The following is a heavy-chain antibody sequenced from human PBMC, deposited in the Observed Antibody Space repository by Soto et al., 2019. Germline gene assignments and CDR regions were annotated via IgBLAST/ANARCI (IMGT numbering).Heavy chain of an antibody. CDR1: GGSIRSSHTSTY. D-gene: IGHD3-10*01. CDR2: IYHNGNT. J-gene: IGHJ5*02. V-gene: IGHV4-61*01. CDR3: ARWWKYFGSGSYHPPGSAFDP. Sequence: SETLSLTCSVSGGSIRSSHTSTYWTWIRQPPGKGLEWIAYIYHNGNTAYNPSLKSRITISVDSSKNQFSLKMNSVTAADTAVYYCARWWKYFGSGSYHPPGSAFDPWGQGTPVTYPQ.